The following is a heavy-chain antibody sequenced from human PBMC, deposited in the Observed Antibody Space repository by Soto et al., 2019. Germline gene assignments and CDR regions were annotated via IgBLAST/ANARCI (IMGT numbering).Heavy chain of an antibody. J-gene: IGHJ6*02. CDR1: GGSISSGGYY. D-gene: IGHD6-6*01. V-gene: IGHV4-31*02. CDR2: IYYSGST. Sequence: SETLSLTXTVSGGSISSGGYYWSWIRQHPGKGLEWIGYIYYSGSTYYNPSLKSRVTISVDTSKNQFSLKLSSVTAADTAVYYCAREGSSIGMDVWGQGTTVTVSS. CDR3: AREGSSIGMDV.